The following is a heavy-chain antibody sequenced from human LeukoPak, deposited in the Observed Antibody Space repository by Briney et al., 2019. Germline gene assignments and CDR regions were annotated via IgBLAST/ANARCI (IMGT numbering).Heavy chain of an antibody. CDR2: MSYSGST. D-gene: IGHD3-22*01. CDR3: GRLDSSGCLSV. V-gene: IGHV4-59*08. Sequence: PSETLSLTCTVSGGSISGYYWTWIRQPPGKGPEWIGYMSYSGSTKYNPSLKSRVTISVDTSKNQLSLRLDSVTAADTAVYYCGRLDSSGCLSVWGQGTLITVSS. J-gene: IGHJ1*01. CDR1: GGSISGYY.